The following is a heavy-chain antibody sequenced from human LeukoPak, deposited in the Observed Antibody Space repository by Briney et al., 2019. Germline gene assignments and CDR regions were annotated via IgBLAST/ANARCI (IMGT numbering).Heavy chain of an antibody. J-gene: IGHJ5*02. Sequence: GGSLRLSCAASGFTFSSYAMSWVRQAPGKGLEWVSAISGSGGSTYYADSVKGRFTISRDNSKNTLYLQVNSLRAEDTAVYYCAKTARGYCSSTSCYRWFDPWGQGTLVTVSS. CDR2: ISGSGGST. V-gene: IGHV3-23*01. CDR3: AKTARGYCSSTSCYRWFDP. CDR1: GFTFSSYA. D-gene: IGHD2-2*02.